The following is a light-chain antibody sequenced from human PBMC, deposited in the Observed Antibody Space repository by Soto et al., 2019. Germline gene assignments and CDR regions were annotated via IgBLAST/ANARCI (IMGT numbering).Light chain of an antibody. Sequence: QSVLTQPPSASGTPGQRVTISCSGSSSNIGSNYVYWYQQLPGTAPKLLIYRNNQRPSGVPDRFSGSKSGTSASLAISGLRSEDEADYYCAAWDDSLRQGVFGGGTKLTV. J-gene: IGLJ2*01. CDR2: RNN. CDR3: AAWDDSLRQGV. CDR1: SSNIGSNY. V-gene: IGLV1-47*01.